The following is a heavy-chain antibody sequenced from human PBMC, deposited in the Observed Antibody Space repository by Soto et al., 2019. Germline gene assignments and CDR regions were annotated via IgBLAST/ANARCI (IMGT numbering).Heavy chain of an antibody. CDR1: GDSISGSQW. CDR3: ARVLGIRDEYFDY. D-gene: IGHD1-20*01. J-gene: IGHJ4*02. Sequence: PSETLSLTCAVSGDSISGSQWWSWVRLPPGKGLEWIGEISHTGTINYNPSLKSRVTMSVDKPKNQFSLNLTSVTAADTAVYYCARVLGIRDEYFDYWGQGTLVTV. V-gene: IGHV4-4*02. CDR2: ISHTGTI.